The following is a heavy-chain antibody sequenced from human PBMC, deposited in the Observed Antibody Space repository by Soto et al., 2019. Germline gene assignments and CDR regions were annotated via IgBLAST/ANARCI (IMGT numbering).Heavy chain of an antibody. CDR2: IYYSGST. J-gene: IGHJ4*02. CDR1: GGSISSYY. D-gene: IGHD6-19*01. V-gene: IGHV4-59*01. Sequence: PSETLSLTXTVSGGSISSYYWSWIRQPPGKGLEWIGYIYYSGSTNYNPSLKSRVTISVDTSKNQFSLKLSSVTAADTAVYCCAGAVAGTKFDYWGQGTLVTVSS. CDR3: AGAVAGTKFDY.